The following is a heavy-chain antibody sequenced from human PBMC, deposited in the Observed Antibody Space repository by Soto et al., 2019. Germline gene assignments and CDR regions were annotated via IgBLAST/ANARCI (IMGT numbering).Heavy chain of an antibody. CDR3: ASSYYDFWSGYSHYYYYGMDV. Sequence: PGESLKISCQTSGYRFSSYWIVWVRQMPGKGLEWMGIIYPNDSRVKYNPSVQGQVTMSVDRSISTAYLQWSSLKASDTAMYYCASSYYDFWSGYSHYYYYGMDVWGQGTTVTVSS. CDR2: IYPNDSRV. D-gene: IGHD3-3*01. V-gene: IGHV5-51*01. CDR1: GYRFSSYW. J-gene: IGHJ6*02.